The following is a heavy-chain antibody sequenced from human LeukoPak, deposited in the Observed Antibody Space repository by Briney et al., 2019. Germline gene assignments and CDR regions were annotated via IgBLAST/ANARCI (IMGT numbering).Heavy chain of an antibody. J-gene: IGHJ5*02. CDR1: GFTFSSYS. Sequence: GGSLRLSCAASGFTFSSYSMNWVRQAPGKGLEWVSSISSSSSYIYYADSVKGRFTISRDNAKNALYLQMNSLRAEDTAVYYCARGVREGISGALLRWFGESHNWFDPWGQGTLVTVSS. CDR2: ISSSSSYI. D-gene: IGHD3-10*01. V-gene: IGHV3-21*01. CDR3: ARGVREGISGALLRWFGESHNWFDP.